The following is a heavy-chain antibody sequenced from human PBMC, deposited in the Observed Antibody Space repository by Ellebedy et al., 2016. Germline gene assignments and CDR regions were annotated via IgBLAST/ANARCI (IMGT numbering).Heavy chain of an antibody. J-gene: IGHJ4*02. Sequence: GGSLRLSXAASGFTFDDYAMHWVRQAPGKGLEWVSSINWNSNDIGYAASVRGRFTISRDNAKNSLYLQMNSLRAEDTALYFCVKGTYVVAAHFDSWGQGTLVTVSA. D-gene: IGHD2-15*01. V-gene: IGHV3-9*01. CDR3: VKGTYVVAAHFDS. CDR1: GFTFDDYA. CDR2: INWNSNDI.